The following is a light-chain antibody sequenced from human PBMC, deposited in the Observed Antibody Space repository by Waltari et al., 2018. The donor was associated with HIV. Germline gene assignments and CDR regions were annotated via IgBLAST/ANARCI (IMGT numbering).Light chain of an antibody. V-gene: IGKV2-28*01. Sequence: DIVMTQPPLSLPVTPGEPASISCRSSQSLLHSNGYNYLDWYLQKPGQSQQLLIFLGSNRASGVPDRFSGSGSGTDFTLKISRVEAEDVGVYYCMQALQTPYSFGQGTKLEIK. CDR2: LGS. CDR3: MQALQTPYS. J-gene: IGKJ2*03. CDR1: QSLLHSNGYNY.